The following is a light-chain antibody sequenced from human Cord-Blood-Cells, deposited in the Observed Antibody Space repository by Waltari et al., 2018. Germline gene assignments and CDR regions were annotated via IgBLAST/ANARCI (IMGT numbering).Light chain of an antibody. J-gene: IGLJ3*02. Sequence: QSALTQPASVSGSPGQSITISCTGTSSDVGGSNSVSWYQQHPGKAPKLMIYDVSKRPSGVSNRFSGSKSGNTASLTISGLQAEDEADYYCSSYTSSSTLVFGGGTKLTVL. CDR1: SSDVGGSNS. CDR3: SSYTSSSTLV. V-gene: IGLV2-14*01. CDR2: DVS.